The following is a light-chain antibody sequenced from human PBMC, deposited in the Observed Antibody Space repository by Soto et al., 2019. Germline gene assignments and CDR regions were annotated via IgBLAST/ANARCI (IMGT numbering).Light chain of an antibody. CDR2: DAS. J-gene: IGKJ5*01. CDR1: QGISSA. CDR3: QQFNSYPIT. Sequence: AIQLTQSPSSLSASVGDRVTITCRASQGISSALAWYQQKPGKAPKLLIYDASSLESGVPSRFSGSGSGTDFTLTISSLQPEDFATYYCQQFNSYPITSGQGTRLGIK. V-gene: IGKV1-13*02.